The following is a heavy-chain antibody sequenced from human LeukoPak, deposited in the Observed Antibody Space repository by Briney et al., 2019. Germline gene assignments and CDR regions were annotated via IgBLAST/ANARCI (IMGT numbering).Heavy chain of an antibody. D-gene: IGHD4-23*01. J-gene: IGHJ3*02. CDR3: ARDGATVVRSDAFDI. CDR2: INPNSGGT. Sequence: ASVKVSCKASGYTFTGYYMHWVRQAPGQGLEWMGWINPNSGGTNYAQKFQGRVTMTRDTSISTAYMELSRLRSDDTAVYYCARDGATVVRSDAFDIWGQGTMVTVSS. V-gene: IGHV1-2*02. CDR1: GYTFTGYY.